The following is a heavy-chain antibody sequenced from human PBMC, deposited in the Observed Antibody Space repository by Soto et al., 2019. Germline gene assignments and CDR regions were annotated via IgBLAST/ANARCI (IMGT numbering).Heavy chain of an antibody. CDR1: GGSFSGYY. J-gene: IGHJ6*02. CDR3: ARAYSIAAAGTRYYYGMDV. V-gene: IGHV4-34*01. CDR2: INHSGST. D-gene: IGHD6-13*01. Sequence: QVQLQQWGAGLLKPSETLSLTCAVYGGSFSGYYWSWIRQPPGKGLEWIGEINHSGSTNYNPSLKSRVTISVDTSKNQLSLKLSSVTAADTAVYYCARAYSIAAAGTRYYYGMDVWGQGTTVTVSS.